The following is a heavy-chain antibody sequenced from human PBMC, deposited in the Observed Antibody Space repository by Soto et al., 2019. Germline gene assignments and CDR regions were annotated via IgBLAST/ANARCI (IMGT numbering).Heavy chain of an antibody. Sequence: GGSLRLSCAASGFTFSSYAMSWVRQAPGKGLEWVSAISGSGGSTYYADSVKGRFTISRDNSKNTLYLQMNSLRAEDTAVYYCAKAFVYSSPLRYYFDYWGQGTLVTVSS. CDR3: AKAFVYSSPLRYYFDY. J-gene: IGHJ4*02. D-gene: IGHD6-13*01. V-gene: IGHV3-23*01. CDR1: GFTFSSYA. CDR2: ISGSGGST.